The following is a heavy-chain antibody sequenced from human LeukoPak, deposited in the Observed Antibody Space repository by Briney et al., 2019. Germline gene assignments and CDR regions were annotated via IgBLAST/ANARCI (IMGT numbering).Heavy chain of an antibody. J-gene: IGHJ4*02. V-gene: IGHV3-73*01. CDR1: GFTFSGSA. D-gene: IGHD3-10*01. CDR2: IRSKANSYAT. Sequence: TGGSLRLSCAASGFTFSGSAMHWVRQASGKGLEWVGRIRSKANSYATAYAASVKGRFTVSRDDSKNTAYLQMNSLKTEDTAVYYCTRRGRVNDYWGRGTLVTVSS. CDR3: TRRGRVNDY.